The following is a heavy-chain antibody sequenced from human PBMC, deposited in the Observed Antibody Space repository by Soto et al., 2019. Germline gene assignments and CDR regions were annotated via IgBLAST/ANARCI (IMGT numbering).Heavy chain of an antibody. Sequence: SGPTLVNPTQTLTLTCTFSGFSLSTSGVGVGWIRQPPGKALEWLALIYWNDDKRYSPSLKSRLTITKDTSKNQVVLTMTNMDPEDTATYYCAHSYARENYYDSSGYYSPGLFDYWGQGTLVTVSS. CDR3: AHSYARENYYDSSGYYSPGLFDY. J-gene: IGHJ4*02. D-gene: IGHD3-22*01. CDR1: GFSLSTSGVG. CDR2: IYWNDDK. V-gene: IGHV2-5*01.